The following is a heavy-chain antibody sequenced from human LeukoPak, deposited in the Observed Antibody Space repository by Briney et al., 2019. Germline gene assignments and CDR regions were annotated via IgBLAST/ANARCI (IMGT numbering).Heavy chain of an antibody. D-gene: IGHD3-10*01. CDR2: IYHSGST. CDR3: ARTYGSGSYYESLFDY. CDR1: GGSISSGGYS. Sequence: SETLSLTCAVSGGSISSGGYSWSWIRQPPGKGLEWIGYIYHSGSTYYNPSLKRRVTISVDRSKNQFSLKLSSVTAADTAVYYCARTYGSGSYYESLFDYWGQGTLVTVSS. V-gene: IGHV4-30-2*01. J-gene: IGHJ4*02.